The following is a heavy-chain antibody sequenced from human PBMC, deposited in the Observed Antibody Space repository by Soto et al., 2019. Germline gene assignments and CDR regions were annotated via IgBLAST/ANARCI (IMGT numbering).Heavy chain of an antibody. CDR3: ARRGGVGVAGSAAFDM. CDR1: GYPVTAYY. Sequence: QLHLVQSGAVVKKPGDSVTVSCSASGYPVTAYYMHWVRQAPGRGLEWMGGINPATGAAKYTQTCQGRFTMTSNTSTSTVFMALSGPTSEDTDVVYCARRGGVGVAGSAAFDMWGQWTLVTVSS. D-gene: IGHD3-3*01. CDR2: INPATGAA. J-gene: IGHJ3*02. V-gene: IGHV1-2*02.